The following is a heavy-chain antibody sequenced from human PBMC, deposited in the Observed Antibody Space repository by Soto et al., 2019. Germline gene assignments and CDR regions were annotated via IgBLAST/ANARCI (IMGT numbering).Heavy chain of an antibody. CDR1: GYTFTSYA. Sequence: QVQLVQSGAEVKKPGASVKVSCKASGYTFTSYAMHWVRQAPGQRLEWMGWINAGNGNTKYSQKFQGRVTITRDTSASTAYRELSSLRSEDTAVYYCALGYCSSTSCYMVYYMDVWGKGTTVTVSS. V-gene: IGHV1-3*01. CDR2: INAGNGNT. D-gene: IGHD2-2*02. J-gene: IGHJ6*03. CDR3: ALGYCSSTSCYMVYYMDV.